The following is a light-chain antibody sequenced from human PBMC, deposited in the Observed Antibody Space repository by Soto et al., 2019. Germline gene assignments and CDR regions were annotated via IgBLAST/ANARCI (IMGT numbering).Light chain of an antibody. Sequence: EIVMTQSPATLSVSPGERATLSCRASQSVSSNLAWYQQKPGQAPRLLIYGASTRATGIPARCSGSGSGTEFTLTIISLLSEDFAVYYCQQYNNWPPRTFGQGTKVEIK. CDR3: QQYNNWPPRT. CDR1: QSVSSN. CDR2: GAS. J-gene: IGKJ1*01. V-gene: IGKV3-15*01.